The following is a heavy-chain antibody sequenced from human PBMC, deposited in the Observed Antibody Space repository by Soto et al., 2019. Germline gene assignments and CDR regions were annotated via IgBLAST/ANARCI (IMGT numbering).Heavy chain of an antibody. CDR3: ARPNKAYYDFWSGYYGDFDY. J-gene: IGHJ4*01. V-gene: IGHV1-69*13. CDR2: IIPIFGTA. Sequence: SVKVACKASGGTFSSYAISWVRRAPGQGLEWMGGIIPIFGTANYAQKFQGRVTITADESTSTAYMELSSLRSEDTAVYYCARPNKAYYDFWSGYYGDFDYWG. CDR1: GGTFSSYA. D-gene: IGHD3-3*01.